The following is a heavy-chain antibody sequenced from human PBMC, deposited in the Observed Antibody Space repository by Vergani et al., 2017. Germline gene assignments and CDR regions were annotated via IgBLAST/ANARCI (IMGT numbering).Heavy chain of an antibody. CDR1: GGSISSSSYY. V-gene: IGHV4-39*07. J-gene: IGHJ4*02. CDR3: ATGAGPFDI. Sequence: QLQLQESGPGLVKPSETLSLTCTVSGGSISSSSYYWGWIRQPPGKGLEWIGSIYYSGSTYYNPSLKSRVTMSIDTSKNQFSLKLTSVTAADTAVYYCATGAGPFDIWGQGILVTVSS. D-gene: IGHD7-27*01. CDR2: IYYSGST.